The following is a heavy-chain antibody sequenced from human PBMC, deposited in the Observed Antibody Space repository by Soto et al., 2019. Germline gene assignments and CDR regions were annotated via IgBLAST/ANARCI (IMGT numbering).Heavy chain of an antibody. CDR1: GGSFSGYY. CDR3: ARGGYEQGIVVPQVGKFDY. CDR2: INHSGST. V-gene: IGHV4-34*01. D-gene: IGHD3-22*01. Sequence: SETLSLTCAVYGGSFSGYYWSWIRQPPGKGLEWIGEINHSGSTNYNPSLKSRVTISVDTSKNQFSLKLSSVTAADTAVYYCARGGYEQGIVVPQVGKFDYWGQGTLVTVSS. J-gene: IGHJ4*02.